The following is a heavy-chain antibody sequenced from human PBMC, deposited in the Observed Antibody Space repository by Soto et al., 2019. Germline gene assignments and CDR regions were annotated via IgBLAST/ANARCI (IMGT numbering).Heavy chain of an antibody. D-gene: IGHD3-10*01. J-gene: IGHJ4*02. CDR3: ARVRLVRGVIAYFDY. CDR2: IYYSGST. V-gene: IGHV4-31*03. CDR1: GGSISSGGYY. Sequence: QVQLQESGPGLVKPSQTLSLTCTVSGGSISSGGYYWSWIRQHPGKGLEWIGYIYYSGSTYYNPSLKSRVTISVDTSKNQFSLKLSSVTAADTAVYYCARVRLVRGVIAYFDYWGQGTLVTVSS.